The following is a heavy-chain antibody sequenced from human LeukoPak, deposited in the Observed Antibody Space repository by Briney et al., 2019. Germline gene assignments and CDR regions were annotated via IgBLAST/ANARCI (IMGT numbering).Heavy chain of an antibody. J-gene: IGHJ6*03. CDR2: IIPIFGTA. V-gene: IGHV1-69*05. D-gene: IGHD3-3*01. CDR1: GGTFSSYA. CDR3: ARVRFLEWSPDDYYYYMDV. Sequence: SVKVSCKASGGTFSSYAISRVRQAPGQGLEWMGRIIPIFGTANYAQKFQGRVTITTDESTSTAYMELSSLRSEDTAVYYCARVRFLEWSPDDYYYYMDVWGKGTTVTVSS.